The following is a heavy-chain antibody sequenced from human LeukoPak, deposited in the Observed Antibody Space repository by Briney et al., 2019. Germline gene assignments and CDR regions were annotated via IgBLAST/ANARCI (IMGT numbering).Heavy chain of an antibody. CDR2: ISYDGSNK. D-gene: IGHD3-10*01. CDR3: ARDHWVTMVRGVIPLYGLDV. CDR1: GFTFSSYA. V-gene: IGHV3-30-3*01. Sequence: GGSLRLSCAASGFTFSSYAMHWVRQAPGKGLEWVAVISYDGSNKYYADSVKGRFTISRDNSKSTLYLQMISLRAEDTAVYYCARDHWVTMVRGVIPLYGLDVWGQGSTVTVSS. J-gene: IGHJ6*02.